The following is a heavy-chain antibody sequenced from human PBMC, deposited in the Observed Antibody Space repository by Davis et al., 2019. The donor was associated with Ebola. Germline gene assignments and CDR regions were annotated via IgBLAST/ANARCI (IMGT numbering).Heavy chain of an antibody. Sequence: GESLKISCAASGFTFSSSVMSWVRQAPGKGLEWVSGISGSGGSTYYADSVKGRFTISRDNSKNTLYLQMNSLRAEDTAEYYCAKYYVGPAGDVWGQGTTVIVSS. D-gene: IGHD3-16*01. CDR2: ISGSGGST. V-gene: IGHV3-23*01. CDR3: AKYYVGPAGDV. J-gene: IGHJ6*02. CDR1: GFTFSSSV.